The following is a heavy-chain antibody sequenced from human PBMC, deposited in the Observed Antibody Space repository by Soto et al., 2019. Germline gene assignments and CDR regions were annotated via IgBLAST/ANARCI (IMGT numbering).Heavy chain of an antibody. CDR3: ARDRYYYDSSGSMDV. CDR2: INPNSGGT. CDR1: GYIFVNYG. D-gene: IGHD3-22*01. J-gene: IGHJ6*02. V-gene: IGHV1-2*04. Sequence: GASVKVSCKASGYIFVNYGIAWVRQAPGQGLEWMGWINPNSGGTNYAQKFQGWVTMTRDTSISTAYMELSRLRSDDTAVYYCARDRYYYDSSGSMDVWGQGTTVTVSS.